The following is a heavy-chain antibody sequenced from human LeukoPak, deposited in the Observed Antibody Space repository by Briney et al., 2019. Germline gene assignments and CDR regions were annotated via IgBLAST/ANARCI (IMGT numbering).Heavy chain of an antibody. V-gene: IGHV3-30*18. D-gene: IGHD3-10*01. J-gene: IGHJ1*01. CDR1: GFTFSNYG. CDR3: AKSVYYYGSGKSQVPVGVEYFQH. Sequence: GGSLRLSCAASGFTFSNYGMRWVRQAPGKGLEWVAGVSHDGSNKDYGDSVEGRFTISRDNSKDTLYLQMNSLRPEDTAVYYCAKSVYYYGSGKSQVPVGVEYFQHWGQGTLVTVSS. CDR2: VSHDGSNK.